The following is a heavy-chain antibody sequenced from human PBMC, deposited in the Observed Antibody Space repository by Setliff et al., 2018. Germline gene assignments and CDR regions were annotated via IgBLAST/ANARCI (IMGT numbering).Heavy chain of an antibody. J-gene: IGHJ3*02. CDR1: GFTFDDYA. CDR2: ISWNSGSI. Sequence: SLRLSCAASGFTFDDYAMHWVRQAPGKGLEWVSGISWNSGSIGYADSVKGRFTISRDNAKNSLYLQMNSLRAEGTALYYCAKAAVGATGGVDAFDIWGQGTMVTVSS. V-gene: IGHV3-9*01. D-gene: IGHD1-26*01. CDR3: AKAAVGATGGVDAFDI.